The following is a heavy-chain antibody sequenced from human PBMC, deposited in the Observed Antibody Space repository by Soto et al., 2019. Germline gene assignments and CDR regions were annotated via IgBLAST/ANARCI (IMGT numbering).Heavy chain of an antibody. CDR2: IVPVYGTA. J-gene: IGHJ4*02. CDR3: AREAATHSSGWHY. D-gene: IGHD6-19*01. V-gene: IGHV1-69*12. Sequence: QVQLVQSGAEVKKPGSSVKVSCKASGDTYSSYEINWVRQATGLGLEWMGGIVPVYGTANYAPKFQGRGALIADVSTGTNYMELSSVRSEDTAVYFCAREAATHSSGWHYWGQGTLVTVSS. CDR1: GDTYSSYE.